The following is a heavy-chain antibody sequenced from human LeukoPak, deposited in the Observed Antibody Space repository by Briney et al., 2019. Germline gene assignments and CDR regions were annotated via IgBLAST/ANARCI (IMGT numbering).Heavy chain of an antibody. D-gene: IGHD3-22*01. CDR2: IYYSGST. CDR1: GGSLSSNY. V-gene: IGHV4-59*01. J-gene: IGHJ4*02. CDR3: ARYYYDRSGYYYFDY. Sequence: SETLSLTCTVSGGSLSSNYWSWIWQPPGKGLEWIGYIYYSGSTNYNPSLKSRVTISVDTSKNQFSLKLSSVTAADTAVYYCARYYYDRSGYYYFDYWGQGTLVTVSS.